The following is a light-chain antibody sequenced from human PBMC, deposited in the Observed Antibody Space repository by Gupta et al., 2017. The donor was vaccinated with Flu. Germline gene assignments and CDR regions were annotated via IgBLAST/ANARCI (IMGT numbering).Light chain of an antibody. J-gene: IGKJ1*01. CDR2: GAS. CDR3: QQEGSSPRT. CDR1: QSVSSSY. V-gene: IGKV3-20*01. Sequence: GTLSLSPGERATLSCRASQSVSSSYLAWYQQKPGQAPRLLTYGASSRATGIPDRFSGSGSGTDFTLTISRLEPEDFAVYYCQQEGSSPRTFGQGTKVEIK.